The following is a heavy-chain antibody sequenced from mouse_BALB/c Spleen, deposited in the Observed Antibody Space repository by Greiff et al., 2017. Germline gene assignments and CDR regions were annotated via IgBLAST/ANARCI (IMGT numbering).Heavy chain of an antibody. CDR2: ISSGGSYT. J-gene: IGHJ3*01. CDR3: TRDPFAY. V-gene: IGHV5-6-4*01. CDR1: GFTFSSYT. Sequence: LVESGGGLVKPGGSLKLSCAASGFTFSSYTMSWVRQTPEKRLEWVATISSGGSYTYYPDSVKGRFTISRDNAKNTLYLQMSSLKSEDTAMYYCTRDPFAYWGQGTLVTVSA.